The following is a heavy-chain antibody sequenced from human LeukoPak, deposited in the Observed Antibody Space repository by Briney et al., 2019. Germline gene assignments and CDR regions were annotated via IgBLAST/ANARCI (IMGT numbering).Heavy chain of an antibody. J-gene: IGHJ4*02. CDR3: AKDGEYGSIKYYFDY. Sequence: GRSLRLSCAASGFTFDDYAMHWVRQAPGKGLEWVSGISWNSGSIGYADSVKGRFTISRDNAKNSLYLQMNSLRAEDTALYYCAKDGEYGSIKYYFDYWGQGTLVTVSS. CDR2: ISWNSGSI. D-gene: IGHD3-10*01. CDR1: GFTFDDYA. V-gene: IGHV3-9*01.